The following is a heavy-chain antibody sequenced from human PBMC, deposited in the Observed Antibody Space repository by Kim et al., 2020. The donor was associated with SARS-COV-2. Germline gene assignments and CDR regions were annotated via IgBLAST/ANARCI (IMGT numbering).Heavy chain of an antibody. CDR1: GYTLTELS. J-gene: IGHJ3*02. Sequence: ASVKVSCKVSGYTLTELSMHWVRQAPGKGLEWMGGFDPEDGETIYAQKFQGRVTMTEDTSTDTAYMELSSLRSEDTAVYYCATTYYYGSGRGAFDIWGQGTMVTVSS. D-gene: IGHD3-10*01. CDR3: ATTYYYGSGRGAFDI. V-gene: IGHV1-24*01. CDR2: FDPEDGET.